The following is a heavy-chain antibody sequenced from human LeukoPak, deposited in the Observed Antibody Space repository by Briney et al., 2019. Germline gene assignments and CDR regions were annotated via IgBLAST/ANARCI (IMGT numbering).Heavy chain of an antibody. V-gene: IGHV1-24*01. Sequence: ASVKVSCKVPGYTITELSMHWVRQAPGKGLESMGGFDPEDGETIYAQKFQGRVTMTEDTSTDTAYMELSSLRSEDTAVYYCATDRPYYYDSSGYYYFDYWGQGTLVTVSS. J-gene: IGHJ4*02. CDR3: ATDRPYYYDSSGYYYFDY. CDR2: FDPEDGET. CDR1: GYTITELS. D-gene: IGHD3-22*01.